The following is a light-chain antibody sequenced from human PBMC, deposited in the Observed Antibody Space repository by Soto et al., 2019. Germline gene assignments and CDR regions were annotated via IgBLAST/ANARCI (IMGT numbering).Light chain of an antibody. V-gene: IGLV4-69*01. CDR1: SGHSRYD. J-gene: IGLJ3*02. CDR2: LNSDGSH. Sequence: QPVLTQSPSASASLGASVKLTCTLSSGHSRYDIAWHQQHPEKGPRYLMKLNSDGSHSKGDGIPDRFSGSSSGAERYLIISSLQSEDEADYYCQTWGTGIRVFGGGTKLTVL. CDR3: QTWGTGIRV.